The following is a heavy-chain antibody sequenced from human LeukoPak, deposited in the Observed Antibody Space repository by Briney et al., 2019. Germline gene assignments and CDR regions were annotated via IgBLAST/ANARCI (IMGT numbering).Heavy chain of an antibody. Sequence: ASVKVSCKASGYTFTSYGISWVRQAPGEGLEWMGWISAYNGNTNYAQKLQGRVTMTTDTSTSTAYMELRSLRYEDTAVYYCARDNSVGDIAWWFDPWGQGTLVTVSS. D-gene: IGHD3-16*02. CDR2: ISAYNGNT. V-gene: IGHV1-18*01. CDR3: ARDNSVGDIAWWFDP. J-gene: IGHJ5*02. CDR1: GYTFTSYG.